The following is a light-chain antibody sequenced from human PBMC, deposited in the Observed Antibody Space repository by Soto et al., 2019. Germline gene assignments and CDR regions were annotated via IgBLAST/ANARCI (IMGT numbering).Light chain of an antibody. CDR3: QQYGSSPWT. Sequence: ETVLTQSPGTLSLSPGERATLSCRASQSVSSSSLAWYQQKPGQAPRLLIYGASSRATGIPDRFSGSGSGTDLTLIIDRVEPEDFAVYYCQQYGSSPWTFGQGTKVEIK. J-gene: IGKJ1*01. V-gene: IGKV3-20*01. CDR2: GAS. CDR1: QSVSSSS.